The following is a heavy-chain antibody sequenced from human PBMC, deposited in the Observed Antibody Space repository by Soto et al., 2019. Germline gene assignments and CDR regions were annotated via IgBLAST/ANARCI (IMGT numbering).Heavy chain of an antibody. J-gene: IGHJ4*02. CDR1: GYTFTTYG. D-gene: IGHD2-15*01. Sequence: QVQLVQSGAEVKKPGASVKVSCKASGYTFTTYGGSWVRQAPGQVLEWMGWISPYNGNTTYAQNVQGRVKMTTDTSTSIVHMVLRSLSSDDTAMNYCARDLGGFFHDTGCSSRDYWGRGTLVTVSS. V-gene: IGHV1-18*01. CDR3: ARDLGGFFHDTGCSSRDY. CDR2: ISPYNGNT.